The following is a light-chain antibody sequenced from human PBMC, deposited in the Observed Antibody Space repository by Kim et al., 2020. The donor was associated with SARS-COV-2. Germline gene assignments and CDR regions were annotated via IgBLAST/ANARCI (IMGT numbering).Light chain of an antibody. Sequence: VGLGQTVRIKCQGDSLRSYYASWYQQKPGQAPVLVIYGKNNRPSGIPDRFSGSSSGNTASLTITGAQAEDEADYYCNSRDSSGNHVFGTGTKVTVL. V-gene: IGLV3-19*01. CDR3: NSRDSSGNHV. CDR1: SLRSYY. J-gene: IGLJ1*01. CDR2: GKN.